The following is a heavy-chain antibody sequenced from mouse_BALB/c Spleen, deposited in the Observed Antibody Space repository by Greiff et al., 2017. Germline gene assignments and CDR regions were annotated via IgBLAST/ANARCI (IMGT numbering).Heavy chain of an antibody. J-gene: IGHJ4*01. CDR2: ISDGGSYT. D-gene: IGHD2-4*01. CDR1: GFTFSDYY. V-gene: IGHV5-4*02. CDR3: ASYRDYYDYAYAMDY. Sequence: EVKLMESGGGLVKPGGSLKLSCAASGFTFSDYYMYWVSQTPEKRLEWVATISDGGSYTYYPDSVKGRFTISRDNAKNNLYLQMSSLKSEDTAMYYCASYRDYYDYAYAMDYWGQGTSVTVSS.